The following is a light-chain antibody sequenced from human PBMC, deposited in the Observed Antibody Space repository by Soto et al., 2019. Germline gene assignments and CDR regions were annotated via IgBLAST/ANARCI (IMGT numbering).Light chain of an antibody. V-gene: IGLV1-40*01. CDR3: QSSDRSRSGYDV. CDR1: SPNIGAGYD. J-gene: IGLJ2*01. CDR2: GNS. Sequence: QSVLTQPPSVSGAPGQSITISCTGSSPNIGAGYDVYWYQQHPGKAPKLLIYGNSNRPSGVPDRFSGSKSGTTASLPITGLLAADDADYYCQSSDRSRSGYDVFGTGTKLTVL.